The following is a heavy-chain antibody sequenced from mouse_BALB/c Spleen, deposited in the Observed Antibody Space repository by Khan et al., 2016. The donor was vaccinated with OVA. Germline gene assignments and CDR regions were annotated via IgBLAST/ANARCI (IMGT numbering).Heavy chain of an antibody. J-gene: IGHJ4*01. Sequence: EVMLVESGGGLVKPGGSLKVSCAVSGFTLSRYAMSWVRQTPEKRLEWVATISSGGTYTYYPDSVKGRFTISRDNAEKTMSLQMSSLRSEDTAMYYCARSDGYYGRGAMDYWGQGTSVTVSS. D-gene: IGHD2-3*01. CDR1: GFTLSRYA. CDR3: ARSDGYYGRGAMDY. CDR2: ISSGGTYT. V-gene: IGHV5-9-1*01.